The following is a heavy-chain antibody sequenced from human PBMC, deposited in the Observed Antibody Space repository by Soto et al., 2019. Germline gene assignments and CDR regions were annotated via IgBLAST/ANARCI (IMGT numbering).Heavy chain of an antibody. D-gene: IGHD3-10*01. V-gene: IGHV3-23*01. J-gene: IGHJ4*02. CDR2: ISASGRTT. CDR1: GFTFSSDA. CDR3: AKGENDYYGSGTYFDY. Sequence: VQLLESGGGLVKPGGSLRLSCAASGFTFSSDAMSWVRQAPGKGLEWVSGISASGRTTYYADSVKGRFIISRDNSNNTLFLQMNRLRAEDTAIYYCAKGENDYYGSGTYFDYWGQGTLVPVSS.